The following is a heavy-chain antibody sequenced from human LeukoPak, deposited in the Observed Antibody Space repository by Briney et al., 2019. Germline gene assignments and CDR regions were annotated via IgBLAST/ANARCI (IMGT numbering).Heavy chain of an antibody. CDR3: ARDQGAGTDRFWMNYYYGMDV. Sequence: ASVKVSCKASGYTFTGYYMHWVREAPGQGLVWMGWINPNSGGTNYAQKFQGRVTMTRDTSISTAYMELSRLRSDDTAVYYCARDQGAGTDRFWMNYYYGMDVWGQGTTVTVSS. CDR1: GYTFTGYY. D-gene: IGHD6-13*01. J-gene: IGHJ6*02. V-gene: IGHV1-2*02. CDR2: INPNSGGT.